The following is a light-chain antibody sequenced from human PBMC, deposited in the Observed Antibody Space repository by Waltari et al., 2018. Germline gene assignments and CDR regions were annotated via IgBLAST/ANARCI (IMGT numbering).Light chain of an antibody. V-gene: IGKV3-11*01. CDR3: QQRRNWPLT. Sequence: EIVLTQSPDILSFSPGERATLSCRASQSVGTYLAWYQQRPGQSPRLLSYDASYRATGIPARFSGSGSETDFTLTISSLQPEDFAVYYCQQRRNWPLTFGGGTRVQI. CDR1: QSVGTY. J-gene: IGKJ4*01. CDR2: DAS.